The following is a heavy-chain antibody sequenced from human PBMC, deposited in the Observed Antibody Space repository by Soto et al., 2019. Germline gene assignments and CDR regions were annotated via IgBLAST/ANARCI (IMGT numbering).Heavy chain of an antibody. CDR2: ISANNGNT. CDR1: GYTFTSYG. Sequence: QVPLVQSGAEVKKPGDSVRVSCKASGYTFTSYGIGWVRQAPGQGLEWMGWISANNGNTKYAQKVQGRVTMTTDASTSTAYMELRSLRSDDAAVYYCARDGYFDHWGQGTLVTVSS. J-gene: IGHJ4*02. CDR3: ARDGYFDH. V-gene: IGHV1-18*01.